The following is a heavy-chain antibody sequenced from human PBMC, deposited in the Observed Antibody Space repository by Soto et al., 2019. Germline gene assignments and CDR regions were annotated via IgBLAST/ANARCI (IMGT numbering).Heavy chain of an antibody. J-gene: IGHJ4*02. V-gene: IGHV4-4*02. CDR2: IYHTGTT. CDR3: AGSVHF. D-gene: IGHD3-10*01. Sequence: QVQLQESGPGLVNPSGTLSLTCAVSGASINRDNWWTWVRQPPGKGLEWIGDIYHTGTTNYDSSLRSIATISIDESKNHFSLNLHSVPAADTAVYYCAGSVHFWGQGTLVAVSS. CDR1: GASINRDNW.